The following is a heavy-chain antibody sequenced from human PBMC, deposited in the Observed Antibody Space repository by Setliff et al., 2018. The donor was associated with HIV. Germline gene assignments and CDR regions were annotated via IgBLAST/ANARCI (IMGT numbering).Heavy chain of an antibody. V-gene: IGHV3-33*01. CDR3: ARLRINDY. J-gene: IGHJ4*02. Sequence: PGGSLRLSCAASGFTFTAHGMHWVRQAPDKGLEWVAFINYDGTEKNYADSVRGRFTISRDNSKNSVYLQMNGLRVEDTAVYYCARLRINDYWGQGTPVTVSS. CDR2: INYDGTEK. CDR1: GFTFTAHG.